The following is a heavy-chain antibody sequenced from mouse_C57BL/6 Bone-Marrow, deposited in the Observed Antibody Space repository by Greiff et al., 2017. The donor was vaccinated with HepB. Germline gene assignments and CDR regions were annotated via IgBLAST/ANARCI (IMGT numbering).Heavy chain of an antibody. D-gene: IGHD2-3*01. J-gene: IGHJ4*01. CDR1: GYSITSGYY. CDR2: ISYDGSN. V-gene: IGHV3-6*01. Sequence: EVKLVESGPGLVKPSQSLSLTCSVTGYSITSGYYWNWIRQFPGNKLEWMGYISYDGSNNYNPSLKNRISITRDTSKNQFFLKLNSVTTEDTATYYCARALYDGYLYYAMDYWGQGTSVTVSS. CDR3: ARALYDGYLYYAMDY.